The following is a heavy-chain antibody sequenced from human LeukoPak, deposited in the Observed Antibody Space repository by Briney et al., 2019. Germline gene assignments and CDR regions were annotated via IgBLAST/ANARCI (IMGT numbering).Heavy chain of an antibody. Sequence: EASVKVSCTASGYTFSTYGITWVREAPGQGPEWLGWISGSTGSTHYTQAVQGRVTMTTDTSTATAYMELRSLRSDDTAIYYCARVGRDCSDINCYWADWFDPWGQGTLVIVSS. V-gene: IGHV1-18*01. CDR2: ISGSTGST. D-gene: IGHD2-2*01. CDR3: ARVGRDCSDINCYWADWFDP. J-gene: IGHJ5*02. CDR1: GYTFSTYG.